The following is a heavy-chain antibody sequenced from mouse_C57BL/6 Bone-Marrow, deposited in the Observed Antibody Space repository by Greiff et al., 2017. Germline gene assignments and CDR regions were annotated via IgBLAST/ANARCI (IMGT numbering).Heavy chain of an antibody. CDR2: IYPGSGST. V-gene: IGHV1-55*01. D-gene: IGHD2-4*01. CDR1: GYTFTSYW. CDR3: ARGGAIDYDYDVLLAMDY. J-gene: IGHJ4*01. Sequence: QVHVKQPGAELVKPGASVKMSCKASGYTFTSYWITWVKQRPGQGLEWIGDIYPGSGSTNYNEKFKSKATLTVDTSSSTAYMQLSSLTSEDSAVYYCARGGAIDYDYDVLLAMDYWGQGTSVTVAS.